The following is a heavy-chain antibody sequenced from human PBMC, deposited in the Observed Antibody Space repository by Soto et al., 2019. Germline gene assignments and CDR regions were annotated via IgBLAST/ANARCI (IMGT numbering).Heavy chain of an antibody. D-gene: IGHD5-12*01. Sequence: QVQLQESGPGLVKPSQTLSLTCTVSGGSISSGDYYWSWIRQPPGKGLEWIGYIYYSGSTYYNPSLKRRVTSSVHTSQNQCPLTLRSVTAADTAVDYCAGDPRLPLAGSMDVWGQGTTVTVS. V-gene: IGHV4-30-4*01. CDR1: GGSISSGDYY. J-gene: IGHJ6*02. CDR2: IYYSGST. CDR3: AGDPRLPLAGSMDV.